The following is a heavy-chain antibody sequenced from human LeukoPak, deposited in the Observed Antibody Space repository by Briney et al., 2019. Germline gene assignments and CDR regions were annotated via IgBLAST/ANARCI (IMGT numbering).Heavy chain of an antibody. J-gene: IGHJ4*02. CDR1: GGTFSSYA. CDR2: IIPILGIA. CDR3: ARAGDSGYDYSDY. V-gene: IGHV1-69*04. D-gene: IGHD5-12*01. Sequence: SVKVSCKASGGTFSSYAISWVRQAPGQGLEWMGRIIPILGIANYAQNFQGRVTITADESTSTAYMELSSLRSEDTAVYYCARAGDSGYDYSDYWGQGTLVTVSS.